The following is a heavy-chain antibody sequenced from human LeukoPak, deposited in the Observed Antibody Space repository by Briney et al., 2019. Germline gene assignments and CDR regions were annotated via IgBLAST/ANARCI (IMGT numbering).Heavy chain of an antibody. J-gene: IGHJ4*02. D-gene: IGHD1-26*01. CDR1: GGSISSYY. CDR2: IYYSGST. V-gene: IGHV4-59*01. Sequence: PSETLSLTCTVSGGSISSYYWSWIRQPPGKGLEWIGYIYYSGSTNCNPSLKSRVTISVDTSKNQFSLKLSSVTAADTAVYYCAKYEGGATFDYWGQGTLVTVSS. CDR3: AKYEGGATFDY.